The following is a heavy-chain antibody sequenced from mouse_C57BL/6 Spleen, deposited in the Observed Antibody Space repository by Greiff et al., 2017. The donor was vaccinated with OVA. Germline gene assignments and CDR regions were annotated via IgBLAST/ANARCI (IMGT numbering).Heavy chain of an antibody. CDR3: AREEDGNYGPFAY. CDR2: IYPGSGST. D-gene: IGHD2-1*01. CDR1: GYTFTSYW. V-gene: IGHV1-55*01. Sequence: VQLQQPGAELVKPGASVKLSCKASGYTFTSYWIHWVKQRPGQGLEWIGDIYPGSGSTNYNEKFKSKATLTVDTSSSTAYMQLSSLTAEDSAVYGCAREEDGNYGPFAYWGKGTLVTVSA. J-gene: IGHJ3*01.